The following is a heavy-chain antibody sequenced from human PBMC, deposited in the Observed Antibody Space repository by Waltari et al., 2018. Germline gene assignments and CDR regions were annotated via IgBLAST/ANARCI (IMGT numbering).Heavy chain of an antibody. V-gene: IGHV4-59*01. J-gene: IGHJ4*02. Sequence: QVQLQESGPGLVKPSETLSLTCTVSGGSISSYYWSWIRQPPGKGLEWIGYIYYSGSTNYTPSLKSRVTISVDTSKNQFSLKLSSVTAADTAVYYCASSYYDSSGYYFGTFDYWGQGTLVTVSS. CDR1: GGSISSYY. D-gene: IGHD3-22*01. CDR3: ASSYYDSSGYYFGTFDY. CDR2: IYYSGST.